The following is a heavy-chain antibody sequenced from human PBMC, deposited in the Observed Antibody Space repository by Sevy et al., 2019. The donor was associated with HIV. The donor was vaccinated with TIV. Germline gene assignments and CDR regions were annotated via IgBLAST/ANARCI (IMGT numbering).Heavy chain of an antibody. V-gene: IGHV3-21*06. CDR3: AMGPPDGSYDYFDS. D-gene: IGHD3-10*01. Sequence: GGSLILSCAASGFTFNNYNMNWVRHAPGKGLEWVSSLSGSSNYIYYAESLKGRFIISRDNAKDTLYLQMNSLRADDSAVYYCAMGPPDGSYDYFDSWGQGTLVTVSS. J-gene: IGHJ4*02. CDR2: LSGSSNYI. CDR1: GFTFNNYN.